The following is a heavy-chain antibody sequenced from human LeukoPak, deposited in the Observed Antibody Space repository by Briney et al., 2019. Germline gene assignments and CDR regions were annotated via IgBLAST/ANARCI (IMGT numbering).Heavy chain of an antibody. D-gene: IGHD4-23*01. Sequence: AASVKVSCKASGYTFTGYYMHWVRQAPGQGLEWMGWINPNSGGTNYAQKFQGWVTMTRDTSISTAYMELSRLRSDDTAVYYCAREFGEGVPRVRGGIAFDIWGQGTMVTVSS. CDR3: AREFGEGVPRVRGGIAFDI. J-gene: IGHJ3*02. CDR1: GYTFTGYY. V-gene: IGHV1-2*04. CDR2: INPNSGGT.